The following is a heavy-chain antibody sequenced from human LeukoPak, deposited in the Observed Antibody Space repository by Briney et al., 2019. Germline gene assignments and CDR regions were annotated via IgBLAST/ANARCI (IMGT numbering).Heavy chain of an antibody. Sequence: VGSLRLSCAASGFTFSSYAMHWVRQAPRKGLEWGALIPYDGSNKYYADSVKGRFTVSRDNSKNTLYLQMNSLRAEDTAVYYCVRGAYSSSWLNFDYWGQGTLVTVSS. J-gene: IGHJ4*02. D-gene: IGHD6-13*01. V-gene: IGHV3-30*04. CDR3: VRGAYSSSWLNFDY. CDR2: IPYDGSNK. CDR1: GFTFSSYA.